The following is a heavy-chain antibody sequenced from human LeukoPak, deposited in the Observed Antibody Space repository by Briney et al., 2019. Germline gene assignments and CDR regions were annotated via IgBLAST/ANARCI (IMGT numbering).Heavy chain of an antibody. CDR1: GGSITNYY. CDR2: KSVSGHT. J-gene: IGHJ5*02. CDR3: ARDLDYYGSGSYYH. V-gene: IGHV4-4*07. D-gene: IGHD3-10*01. Sequence: SETLSLTCTISGGSITNYYWNWIRQPAGKGLEWIGRKSVSGHTNYRSSLESRVTMSVDTSKNQFSLKLSSVTAADTAVYYCARDLDYYGSGSYYHWGQGTLVTVSS.